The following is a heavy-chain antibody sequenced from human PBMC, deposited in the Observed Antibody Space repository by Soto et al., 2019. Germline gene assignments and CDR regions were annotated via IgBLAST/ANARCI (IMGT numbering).Heavy chain of an antibody. CDR2: ISGSGGST. Sequence: GGSLRLSCAASGFTFSSYAMSWVHQAPGKGLEWVSAISGSGGSTYYADSVKGRFTISRDNSKNTLYLQMNSLRAEDTAVYYCAKDLYYDSSGYLFYWGQGTLVTVSS. CDR1: GFTFSSYA. CDR3: AKDLYYDSSGYLFY. V-gene: IGHV3-23*01. J-gene: IGHJ4*02. D-gene: IGHD3-22*01.